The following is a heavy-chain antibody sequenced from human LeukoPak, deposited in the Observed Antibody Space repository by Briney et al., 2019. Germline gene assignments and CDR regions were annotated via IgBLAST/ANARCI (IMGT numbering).Heavy chain of an antibody. CDR1: GFTFSSYW. Sequence: HSGGSLRLSCTASGFTFSSYWMSWVRQAPGKGLEWVANIKQDGSEKYYADSVKGRFTISRDNSKNTLYLQMNSLRAEDTAVYYCVRDSIGRRAFDIWAKGQWSPSLQ. CDR2: IKQDGSEK. J-gene: IGHJ3*02. D-gene: IGHD2-15*01. CDR3: VRDSIGRRAFDI. V-gene: IGHV3-7*01.